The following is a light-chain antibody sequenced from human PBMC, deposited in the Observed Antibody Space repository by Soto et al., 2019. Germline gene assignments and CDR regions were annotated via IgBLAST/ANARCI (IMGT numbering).Light chain of an antibody. J-gene: IGLJ3*02. Sequence: QSVLTQPASVSASPGQSITISCTGTSSDVGGYKFVSWYQHHPGQAPKLMIYEVNNRPSGVSNRFSGSKSGNTASLTISGLHPEDEADYYCLSYTSANTRVFGGGTQLTVL. V-gene: IGLV2-14*01. CDR1: SSDVGGYKF. CDR3: LSYTSANTRV. CDR2: EVN.